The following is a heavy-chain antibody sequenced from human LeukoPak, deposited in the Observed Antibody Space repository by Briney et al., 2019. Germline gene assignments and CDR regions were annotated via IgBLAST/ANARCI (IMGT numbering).Heavy chain of an antibody. J-gene: IGHJ3*02. V-gene: IGHV4-34*01. Sequence: PSETLSLTCAVYGGSFSGYYWSWIRQPPGKGLEWIGEINHSGSTNYNPSLKSRVTISVDTSKNQFSLKLSSVTAADTAVYYCARPPTVVTNPGSALDIWGQGTMVTVSS. CDR3: ARPPTVVTNPGSALDI. D-gene: IGHD4-23*01. CDR1: GGSFSGYY. CDR2: INHSGST.